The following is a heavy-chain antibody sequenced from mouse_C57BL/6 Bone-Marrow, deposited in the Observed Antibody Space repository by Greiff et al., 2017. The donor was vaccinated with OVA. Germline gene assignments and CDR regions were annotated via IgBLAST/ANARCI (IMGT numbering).Heavy chain of an antibody. Sequence: QVQLQQPGAELVKPGASVKLSCKASGYTFTSYWMQWVKQRPGQGLEWIGEIDPSDSYTNYNQKFKGKATLTVDTSSSTAYMQLSSLTSEDAAVDYCARWDYDNGGLAYWGQGTLVTGSA. D-gene: IGHD2-4*01. CDR1: GYTFTSYW. V-gene: IGHV1-50*01. J-gene: IGHJ3*01. CDR3: ARWDYDNGGLAY. CDR2: IDPSDSYT.